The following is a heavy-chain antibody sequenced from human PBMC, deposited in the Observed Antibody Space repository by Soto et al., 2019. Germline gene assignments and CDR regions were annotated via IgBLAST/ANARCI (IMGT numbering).Heavy chain of an antibody. CDR1: GGSISSYY. D-gene: IGHD3-16*01. Sequence: SETLSLTCTVSGGSISSYYWSWIRQPPGKGLEWIGYIYYSGSTNYNPSLKSRVTISVDTSKNQFSLKLSSVTAADTAVYYRARVSPNWVTHHYYYYGMDVWGQGTTVTVSS. J-gene: IGHJ6*02. CDR2: IYYSGST. V-gene: IGHV4-59*01. CDR3: ARVSPNWVTHHYYYYGMDV.